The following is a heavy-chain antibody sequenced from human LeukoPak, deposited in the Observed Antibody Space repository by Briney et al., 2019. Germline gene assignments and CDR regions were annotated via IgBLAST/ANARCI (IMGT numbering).Heavy chain of an antibody. CDR3: ARDPRQRSSRPNWFDP. Sequence: SVKVSCKASGGTFSSYAISWVRQAPGQGLEWMGGIIPIFGTANYAQKFQGRVTMTTDTSTSTAYMELRSLRSDDTAVYYCARDPRQRSSRPNWFDPWGQGTLVTVSS. CDR2: IIPIFGTA. CDR1: GGTFSSYA. D-gene: IGHD6-13*01. J-gene: IGHJ5*02. V-gene: IGHV1-69*05.